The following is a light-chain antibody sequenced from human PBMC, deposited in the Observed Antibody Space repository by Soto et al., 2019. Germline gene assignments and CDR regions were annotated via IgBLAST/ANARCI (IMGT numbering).Light chain of an antibody. J-gene: IGLJ2*01. CDR3: AAWDDSLNGVV. Sequence: QSVLTQPPSASWTPGQRVTISCSGSSSNIGSYTVNWYQQLPGTAPKLLIYSNNQRPSGVPDRFSVSKSGTSVSLAISGLQSEDEADSYCAAWDDSLNGVVFGGGTKVTVL. CDR1: SSNIGSYT. V-gene: IGLV1-44*01. CDR2: SNN.